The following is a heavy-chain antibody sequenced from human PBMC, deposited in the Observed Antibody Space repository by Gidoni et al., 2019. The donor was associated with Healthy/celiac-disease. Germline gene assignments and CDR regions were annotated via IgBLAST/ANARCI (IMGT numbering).Heavy chain of an antibody. CDR2: INPNSGGT. CDR1: GYTFIGYY. J-gene: IGHJ4*02. CDR3: AKDAGALERRRNFDY. D-gene: IGHD1-1*01. V-gene: IGHV1-2*02. Sequence: QVQLVQSGAEVKKPGASVKVSCQASGYTFIGYYLHWVRQAPGQGLEWMGWINPNSGGTNYAQKFQGGVTMTRDTSISTAYMELSRLRSDDTAVYYGAKDAGALERRRNFDYWGQGTLVTVSS.